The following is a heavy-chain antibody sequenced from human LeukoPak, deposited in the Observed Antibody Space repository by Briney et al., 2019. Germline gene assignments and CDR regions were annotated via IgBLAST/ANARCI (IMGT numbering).Heavy chain of an antibody. D-gene: IGHD3-10*01. CDR3: AKDRVKLITYGSGSYYPYNWFDP. J-gene: IGHJ5*02. Sequence: GGSLRLSCAASGFTFSSYAMSWVRQAPGKGLEWVSAISGSGGSTYYADSVKGRFTISRDNSKNTLYLQMNSLRAEDTAVYYCAKDRVKLITYGSGSYYPYNWFDPWGQGTLVTVSS. V-gene: IGHV3-23*01. CDR2: ISGSGGST. CDR1: GFTFSSYA.